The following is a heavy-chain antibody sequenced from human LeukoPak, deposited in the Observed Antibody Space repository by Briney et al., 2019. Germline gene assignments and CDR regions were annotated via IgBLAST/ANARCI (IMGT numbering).Heavy chain of an antibody. D-gene: IGHD6-13*01. V-gene: IGHV3-9*01. CDR3: AKEGARLGTAVSGPFDY. CDR2: ISWNSGSI. Sequence: PGGSLRLSCAASGFTFDDYAMHWVRQAPGKGLEWVSGISWNSGSIGYADSVKGRFTISRDNAKNSLYVQMNSLRAEDTAFYYCAKEGARLGTAVSGPFDYWGQGTLVTVSS. CDR1: GFTFDDYA. J-gene: IGHJ4*02.